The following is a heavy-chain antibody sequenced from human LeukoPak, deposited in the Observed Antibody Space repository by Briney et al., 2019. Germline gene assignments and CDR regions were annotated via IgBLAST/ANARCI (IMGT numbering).Heavy chain of an antibody. CDR2: IKQDGSEI. V-gene: IGHV3-7*01. D-gene: IGHD3-16*01. CDR3: ARDFYDASADDGFNV. CDR1: GFTFSSYW. Sequence: PGGSLRLSCAASGFTFSSYWMSWVRQAPGKGLEWVAHIKQDGSEIHFVDSVKGRFTISRDNAKSSLFLQMNSLRVEDTAVYYCARDFYDASADDGFNVWGLGTMVTVSS. J-gene: IGHJ3*01.